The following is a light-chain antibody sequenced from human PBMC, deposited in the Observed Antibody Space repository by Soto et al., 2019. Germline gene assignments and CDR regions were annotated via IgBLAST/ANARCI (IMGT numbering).Light chain of an antibody. CDR1: QSVSSSY. V-gene: IGKV3-20*01. J-gene: IGKJ4*01. Sequence: EIVLTQSPGTLSLSPGERATLSCRASQSVSSSYLAWYQQKPGQAPRRLIYGASSRATGIPDRFSGSESGTDSTLTISRLEPEDFAVYYCQQYGSSPLTFGGGTKVEIK. CDR2: GAS. CDR3: QQYGSSPLT.